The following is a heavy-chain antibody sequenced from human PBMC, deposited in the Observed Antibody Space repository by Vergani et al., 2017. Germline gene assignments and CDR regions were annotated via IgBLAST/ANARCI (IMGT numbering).Heavy chain of an antibody. CDR1: GGPFRDYY. CDR2: INHRGRT. D-gene: IGHD3-22*01. J-gene: IGHJ1*01. CDR3: ARRSYYDSNGPAKYFQY. V-gene: IGHV4-34*01. Sequence: QVQLQQWGAGLLKPSETLSLTFAVYGGPFRDYYWSWIRQPPGKGLEWIGEINHRGRTNYNPSLKSRVTISIDTSKNQFSLKLSSVTAADTAVYYWARRSYYDSNGPAKYFQYWGQGTLVTVSS.